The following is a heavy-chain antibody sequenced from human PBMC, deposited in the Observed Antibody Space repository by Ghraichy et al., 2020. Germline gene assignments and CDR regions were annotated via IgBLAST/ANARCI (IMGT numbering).Heavy chain of an antibody. CDR2: IEYDGNTR. J-gene: IGHJ4*01. Sequence: GGSLRLSCATSGFPFWAYGMHWVRQAPGKGLEWVAFIEYDGNTRHYADSAKGRFTISRDNSMNTAFLQMSSLRTEDSAVYYCAAHRTDISCSDFWGHGTLVTVSS. CDR1: GFPFWAYG. CDR3: AAHRTDISCSDF. V-gene: IGHV3-30*02. D-gene: IGHD3/OR15-3a*01.